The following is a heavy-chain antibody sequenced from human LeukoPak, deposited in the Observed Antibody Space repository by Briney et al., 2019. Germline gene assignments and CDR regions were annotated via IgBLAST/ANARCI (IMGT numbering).Heavy chain of an antibody. CDR2: ILTDGRT. J-gene: IGHJ4*02. CDR1: GFTVSDNS. Sequence: GGSLRLSCAASGFTVSDNSMTWVRQAPGKGLEWVSVILTDGRTFYADSVKGRFSISRDNSKNTMYLQMNSLRAEDTAVYYCAKDYPGYYPMFNYWGQGTLVTVSS. V-gene: IGHV3-53*01. CDR3: AKDYPGYYPMFNY. D-gene: IGHD3-3*01.